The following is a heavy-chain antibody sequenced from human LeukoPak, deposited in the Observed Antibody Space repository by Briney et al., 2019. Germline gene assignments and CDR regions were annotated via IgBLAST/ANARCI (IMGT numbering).Heavy chain of an antibody. J-gene: IGHJ4*02. CDR2: ISSSGSTI. CDR1: GFTFSSYE. V-gene: IGHV3-48*03. CDR3: ARRGGYYDSSGYFL. D-gene: IGHD3-22*01. Sequence: PGRSLRLSSAASGFTFSSYEMNWVRQAPGKGLEWVSYISSSGSTIYYADSVKGRFTISRDNAKNSLYLQMNSLRAEDTAVYYCARRGGYYDSSGYFLWGQGTLVTVSS.